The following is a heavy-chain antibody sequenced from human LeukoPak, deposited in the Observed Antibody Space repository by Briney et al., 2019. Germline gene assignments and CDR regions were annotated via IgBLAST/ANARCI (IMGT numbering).Heavy chain of an antibody. CDR2: IIPIFGTA. Sequence: ASVKVSCKASGYTFTSYAISWVRQAPGQGLEWMGGIIPIFGTANYAQKFQGRVTITADKSTSTAYMELSSLRSEDTAVYYCATHLTYYYDSLRGAFDIWGQGTMVTVSS. J-gene: IGHJ3*02. CDR1: GYTFTSYA. D-gene: IGHD3-22*01. V-gene: IGHV1-69*06. CDR3: ATHLTYYYDSLRGAFDI.